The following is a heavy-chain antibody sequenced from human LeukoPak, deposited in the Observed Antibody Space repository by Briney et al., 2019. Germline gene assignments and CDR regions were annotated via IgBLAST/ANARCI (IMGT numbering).Heavy chain of an antibody. CDR3: ARGDYYDSSGYLQFDY. D-gene: IGHD3-22*01. V-gene: IGHV1-46*01. CDR2: INPSGGST. J-gene: IGHJ4*02. CDR1: VYTFTSYY. Sequence: GASVKVSCKASVYTFTSYYMHWVRQAPGQGLEWMGIINPSGGSTSYAQKFQGRVTMTRDTSTSTVYMELSSLRSEDTAVYYCARGDYYDSSGYLQFDYWGQGTLVTVSS.